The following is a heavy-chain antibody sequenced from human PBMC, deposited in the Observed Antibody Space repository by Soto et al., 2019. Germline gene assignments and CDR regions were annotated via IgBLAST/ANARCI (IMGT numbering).Heavy chain of an antibody. CDR2: IYYSGST. CDR1: GGSMGNHY. CDR3: ARDPGGRFDS. V-gene: IGHV4-59*11. J-gene: IGHJ4*02. D-gene: IGHD1-26*01. Sequence: PSETLSLTCSVSGGSMGNHYWSWIRQSPGRGLEWIGHIYYSGSTNYNPSLSGRITISVGSSKKQFSLRLTSVTPADTAVYFCARDPGGRFDSWGQGTLVTVSS.